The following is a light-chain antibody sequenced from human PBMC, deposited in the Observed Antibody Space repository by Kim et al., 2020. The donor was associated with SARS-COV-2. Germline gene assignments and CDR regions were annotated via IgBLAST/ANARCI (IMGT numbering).Light chain of an antibody. CDR1: QSVSSN. Sequence: EIVMTQSPAILSVSPGERASLSCRASQSVSSNLAWYQHKPGQAPRLLIFGAFNRATGVPARFSGSGSGAEFTLTISNLQSEDFAVYYCQQYNDWPLYTFGQGTKLEIK. V-gene: IGKV3-15*01. J-gene: IGKJ2*01. CDR3: QQYNDWPLYT. CDR2: GAF.